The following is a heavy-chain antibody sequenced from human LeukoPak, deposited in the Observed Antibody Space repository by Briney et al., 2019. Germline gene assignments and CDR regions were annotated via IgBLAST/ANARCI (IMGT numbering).Heavy chain of an antibody. CDR3: ARLQMLRGIIDAFDI. Sequence: GESLKISCKGSGYSFSSNWISWVRQMPGKGLEWMGRMDPSDSYTNYSPSFQGHVTISADKSISTAYLQWNSLKASDTAMYYCARLQMLRGIIDAFDIWGQGTMVTVSS. J-gene: IGHJ3*02. D-gene: IGHD3-10*01. CDR1: GYSFSSNW. V-gene: IGHV5-10-1*01. CDR2: MDPSDSYT.